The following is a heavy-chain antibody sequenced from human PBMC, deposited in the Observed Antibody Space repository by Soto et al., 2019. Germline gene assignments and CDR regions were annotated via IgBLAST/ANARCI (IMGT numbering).Heavy chain of an antibody. Sequence: EVQFLESGGGLVQPGGSPRLSCTASRLTFSNFAVTWVRQAPGKGLEWVSSISGNGGGTHYADSLKGRFTISRDNSKKTRNFQMNRLGAQDTGVNQLSEGPQGGHLGGFDALGQGTLVTVSS. CDR2: ISGNGGGT. CDR1: RLTFSNFA. D-gene: IGHD1-1*01. CDR3: SEGPQGGHLGGFDA. V-gene: IGHV3-23*01. J-gene: IGHJ3*01.